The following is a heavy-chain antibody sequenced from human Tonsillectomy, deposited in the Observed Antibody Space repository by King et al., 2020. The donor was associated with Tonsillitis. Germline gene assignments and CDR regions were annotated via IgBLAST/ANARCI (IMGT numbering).Heavy chain of an antibody. V-gene: IGHV1-69*12. J-gene: IGHJ4*02. CDR3: ARGFSYYVGSAAY. CDR2: IIPIFGSA. D-gene: IGHD3-16*01. Sequence: QQVQSGAEVKKPGSSVKVSCRTFGGTFNNYVINWVRQAPGQGLEWMGGIIPIFGSANYAQNFQGRVSITADESTSTAYMELSSLTSEDTAVYYCARGFSYYVGSAAYWGQGTLVTVSS. CDR1: GGTFNNYV.